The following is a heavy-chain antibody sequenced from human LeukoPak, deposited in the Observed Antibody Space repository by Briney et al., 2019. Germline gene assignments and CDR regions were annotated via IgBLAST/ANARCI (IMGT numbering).Heavy chain of an antibody. J-gene: IGHJ4*02. Sequence: GSWVKVSCKASGGTFSSYAISWVRQAPGQGLEWMGGIIPIFGTANYAQKFQGRVTITADESTSTAYMELSSLRSEDTAVYYCARSEERDFWSGKGPPHYWGQGTLVTVSS. D-gene: IGHD3-3*01. CDR1: GGTFSSYA. V-gene: IGHV1-69*01. CDR3: ARSEERDFWSGKGPPHY. CDR2: IIPIFGTA.